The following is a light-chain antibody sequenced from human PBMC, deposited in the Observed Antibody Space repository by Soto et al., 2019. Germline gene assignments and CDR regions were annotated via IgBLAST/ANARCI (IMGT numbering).Light chain of an antibody. CDR2: AAS. CDR3: LQHTSYPGT. J-gene: IGKJ1*01. CDR1: QGISKY. Sequence: DIQMTQSPSAKSASVGDRVTITCRASQGISKYLAGFQQKPGKVPKRLIYAASSLQSGVPARFSGSGAGTEFTLTSSSLQPEDGGTYYCLQHTSYPGTFGQGTKVEIK. V-gene: IGKV1-17*03.